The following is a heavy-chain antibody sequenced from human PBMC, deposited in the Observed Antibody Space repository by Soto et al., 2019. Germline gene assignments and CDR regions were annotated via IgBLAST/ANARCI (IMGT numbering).Heavy chain of an antibody. V-gene: IGHV1-69*13. J-gene: IGHJ5*02. CDR2: IIPIFGTA. CDR1: GGTFSSYA. D-gene: IGHD7-27*01. CDR3: ARVGAGDGWFDP. Sequence: GASVKVSCKASGGTFSSYAISWVRQVPGQGLEWMGGIIPIFGTANYAQKFQGRVTITADESTSTAYMELSSLRSEDTAVYYCARVGAGDGWFDPWGQGTLVTVSS.